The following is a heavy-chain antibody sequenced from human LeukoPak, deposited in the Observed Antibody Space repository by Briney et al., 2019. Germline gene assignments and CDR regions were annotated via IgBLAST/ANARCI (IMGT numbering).Heavy chain of an antibody. Sequence: SETLSLTCTVSSGSISSYYWSWIRQPPGKGLEWIGYVYYSGSANYNPSLRSRVTISVDTSKHQFSLKLSSVTAADTAVYYCARHEKLGQFDYWGQGTLVTVSS. CDR2: VYYSGSA. J-gene: IGHJ4*02. D-gene: IGHD3-10*01. CDR3: ARHEKLGQFDY. CDR1: SGSISSYY. V-gene: IGHV4-59*08.